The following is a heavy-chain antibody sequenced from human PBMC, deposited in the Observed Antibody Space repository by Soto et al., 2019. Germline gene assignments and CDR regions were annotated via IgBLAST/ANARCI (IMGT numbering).Heavy chain of an antibody. Sequence: QVQLAESGGGVVQPGGSLRLFCAASGFPFSDYGIDWIRQAPGKGLEWVAVISHEGGTQYYADSVRGRFTVSRDNSKNIVYLQMDSLRPEDTAVYFCAKEGSPKVSRWDDYWGQGTLVTVSS. CDR1: GFPFSDYG. CDR3: AKEGSPKVSRWDDY. J-gene: IGHJ4*02. D-gene: IGHD1-26*01. V-gene: IGHV3-30*18. CDR2: ISHEGGTQ.